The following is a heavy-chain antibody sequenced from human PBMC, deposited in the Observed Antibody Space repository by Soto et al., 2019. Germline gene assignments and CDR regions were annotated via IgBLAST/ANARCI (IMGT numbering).Heavy chain of an antibody. D-gene: IGHD3-10*01. CDR3: ARGFSGSRPGDYYYYVMDA. CDR1: GGSISSGGYY. V-gene: IGHV4-31*03. CDR2: IYYSGTT. Sequence: QVQLQESGPGLVKPSQTLSLTCSVSGGSISSGGYYWSWIRQHPGKGLEWIGYIYYSGTTYYNPSLKSGATRSVDTSKSQFSLKLSSVTAADTAVYYCARGFSGSRPGDYYYYVMDAWGQGTTVTVSS. J-gene: IGHJ6*02.